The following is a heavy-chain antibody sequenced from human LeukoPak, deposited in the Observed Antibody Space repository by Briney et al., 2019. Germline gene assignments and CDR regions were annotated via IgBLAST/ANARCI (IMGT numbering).Heavy chain of an antibody. CDR2: ISVYTGKT. CDR1: GYTFTNYG. D-gene: IGHD4-17*01. Sequence: ASVKVSCKASGYTFTNYGISWVRQAPGQGLEWMGWISVYTGKTYHAQKFQARVTMTTDTSTTTTYMELRSLRSDDTAVYYCAKDRGWQYADYETVAVEHWGQGTLVTVSS. CDR3: AKDRGWQYADYETVAVEH. V-gene: IGHV1-18*01. J-gene: IGHJ4*02.